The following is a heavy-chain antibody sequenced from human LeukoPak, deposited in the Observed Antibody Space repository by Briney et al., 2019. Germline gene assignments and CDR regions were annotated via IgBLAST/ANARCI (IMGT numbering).Heavy chain of an antibody. V-gene: IGHV1-3*01. CDR3: ARVETCSTSCYSPEGY. CDR2: INAGNGNT. CDR1: GYTFTSYA. Sequence: ASVKVSCKASGYTFTSYAMHWVRQAPGQRLEWMGWINAGNGNTKYSQKFQGRVTITRDTSASTAYMELRSLRSDDTAVYYCARVETCSTSCYSPEGYWGQGTLVTVSS. J-gene: IGHJ4*02. D-gene: IGHD2-2*01.